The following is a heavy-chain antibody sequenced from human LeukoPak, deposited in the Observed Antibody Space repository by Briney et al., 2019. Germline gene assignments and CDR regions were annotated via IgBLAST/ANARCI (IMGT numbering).Heavy chain of an antibody. CDR1: GGTFISYA. V-gene: IGHV1-69*06. Sequence: SVKVSCKASGGTFISYAISWVRQAPGQGREWMGGIIPIFGTANYAQKFQGRVTITADKSTSTAYMELSSLRSEDTAVYYCARDLSGDVLTAPFDYWGQGTLVTVSS. J-gene: IGHJ4*02. CDR2: IIPIFGTA. D-gene: IGHD1-1*01. CDR3: ARDLSGDVLTAPFDY.